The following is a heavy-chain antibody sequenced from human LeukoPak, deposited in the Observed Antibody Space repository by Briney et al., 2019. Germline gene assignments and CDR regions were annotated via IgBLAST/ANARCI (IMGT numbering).Heavy chain of an antibody. D-gene: IGHD6-19*01. CDR2: ISSSGSTI. CDR3: ARDGQWLVGWYLDL. CDR1: GSTFSSHT. Sequence: GGSLRLSCAASGSTFSSHTMNWIRQAPGKGLEWISYISSSGSTIYYADSVRGRFTISRDNAKNSLFLQMNSLRAEDTAVYYCARDGQWLVGWYLDLWGRGTLVTVSS. V-gene: IGHV3-11*01. J-gene: IGHJ2*01.